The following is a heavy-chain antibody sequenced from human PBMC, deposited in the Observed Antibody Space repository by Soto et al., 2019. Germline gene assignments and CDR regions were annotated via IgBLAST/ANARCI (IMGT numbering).Heavy chain of an antibody. CDR1: GDTFSTYD. J-gene: IGHJ6*02. CDR2: ISACNGNT. CDR3: ARPLYSTSSYYYYVMDV. V-gene: IGHV1-18*01. Sequence: QVQLVQSGAEVKKPGASVKVSCTTSGDTFSTYDINWVRQAPGQGLEWMGWISACNGNTNYAQKFQGRVTMTTDTSTSTVYMELRSLRSDDTAVYYWARPLYSTSSYYYYVMDVWGQGTTVIFSS. D-gene: IGHD6-6*01.